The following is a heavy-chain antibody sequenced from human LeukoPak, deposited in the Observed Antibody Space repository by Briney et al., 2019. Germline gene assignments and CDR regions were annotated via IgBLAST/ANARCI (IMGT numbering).Heavy chain of an antibody. CDR1: GFTFSDYY. V-gene: IGHV3-11*01. CDR3: ARRTYYNFWSGYPTSYYYYYYMDV. D-gene: IGHD3-3*01. J-gene: IGHJ6*03. Sequence: GGSLRLSWAASGFTFSDYYMNWIRQAPGSGLEWVSFISGSGDTIYYADSVKGRFHISRDNAKNALYLQMNSLRAEDSAVYYCARRTYYNFWSGYPTSYYYYYYMDVWGKGTTVTVSS. CDR2: ISGSGDTI.